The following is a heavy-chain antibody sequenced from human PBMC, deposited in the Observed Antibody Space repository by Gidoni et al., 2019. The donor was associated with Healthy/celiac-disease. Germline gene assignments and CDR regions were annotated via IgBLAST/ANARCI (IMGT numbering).Heavy chain of an antibody. V-gene: IGHV4-61*02. Sequence: QVQLQESGPGLVKPSQTLSLTCTVSGGSISCGSYYWSWFRQPAGKGLEWIGRIYTSGSTNYNPSLKSRVTISVDTSKNQFSLKLSSVTAADTAVYYCARGYYDSSGYYSGFDYWGQGTLVTVSS. CDR1: GGSISCGSYY. J-gene: IGHJ4*02. CDR2: IYTSGST. CDR3: ARGYYDSSGYYSGFDY. D-gene: IGHD3-22*01.